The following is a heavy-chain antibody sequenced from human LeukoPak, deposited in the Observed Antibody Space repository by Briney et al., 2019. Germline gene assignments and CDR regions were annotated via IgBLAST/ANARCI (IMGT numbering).Heavy chain of an antibody. Sequence: GASVKVSCKASGGTFSSYAISWVRQAPGEGLEWKGRIIPILGIANYAQKFQGRVTITADKSTSTAYMELSSLRSEDTAVYYCATVGMVRGDPGVWGQGTTVTVSS. J-gene: IGHJ6*02. CDR1: GGTFSSYA. V-gene: IGHV1-69*04. CDR2: IIPILGIA. D-gene: IGHD3-10*01. CDR3: ATVGMVRGDPGV.